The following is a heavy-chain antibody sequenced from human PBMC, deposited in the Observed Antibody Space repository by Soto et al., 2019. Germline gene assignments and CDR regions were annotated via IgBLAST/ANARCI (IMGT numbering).Heavy chain of an antibody. CDR1: GGTFSSYA. CDR3: ASSVAKYYYYGMDV. J-gene: IGHJ6*02. CDR2: IIPIFGTA. Sequence: QVQLVQSGAEVKKPGSSVKVSCKASGGTFSSYAISWVRQAPGQGLEWMGGIIPIFGTANYAQKFQGRVTIXAXEXXSTAYMELRSLRAEDTAVYYCASSVAKYYYYGMDVWGQGTTVTVSS. D-gene: IGHD5-12*01. V-gene: IGHV1-69*12.